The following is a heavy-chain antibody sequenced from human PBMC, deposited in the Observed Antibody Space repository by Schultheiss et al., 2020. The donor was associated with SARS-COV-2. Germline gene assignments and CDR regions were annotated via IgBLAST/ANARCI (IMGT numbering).Heavy chain of an antibody. D-gene: IGHD6-13*01. CDR1: GGSISSGGYS. CDR2: IYHSGST. J-gene: IGHJ5*02. Sequence: SETLSLTCAVSGGSISSGGYSWSWIRQPPGKGLEWIGYIYHSGSTYYNPSLKSRVTISVDTSKNQFSLKLSSVTAADTAVYYCARHSTFNCFDPWGQGTLVTVSS. CDR3: ARHSTFNCFDP. V-gene: IGHV4-30-2*02.